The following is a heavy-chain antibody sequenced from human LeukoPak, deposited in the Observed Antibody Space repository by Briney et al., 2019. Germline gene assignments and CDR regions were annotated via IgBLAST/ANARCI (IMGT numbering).Heavy chain of an antibody. CDR2: IRYEGTKK. CDR1: GFPFGSYA. CDR3: ARSAAMSYYYYYGLDV. D-gene: IGHD6-25*01. V-gene: IGHV3-33*01. J-gene: IGHJ6*02. Sequence: PGRSLNLSCVASGFPFGSYAMHWVRQAPGKGREWVAIIRYEGTKKYYAASVKGRLNISRDNSKNTLYLQMSTLRAEDTAVYYCARSAAMSYYYYYGLDVWGQGTPVTVSS.